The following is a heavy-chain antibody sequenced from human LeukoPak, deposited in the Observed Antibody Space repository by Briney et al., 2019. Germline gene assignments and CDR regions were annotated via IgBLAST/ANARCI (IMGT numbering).Heavy chain of an antibody. CDR1: GGSISSGSYY. D-gene: IGHD6-13*01. J-gene: IGHJ6*03. CDR3: ARGYSRFYYYYMDV. CDR2: INHSGST. Sequence: SETLSLTCTVSGGSISSGSYYWSWIRQPAGKGLEWIGEINHSGSTNYNPSLKSRVTISVDTSKNQFSLKLSSVTAADTAVYYCARGYSRFYYYYMDVWGKGTTVTVSS. V-gene: IGHV4-61*10.